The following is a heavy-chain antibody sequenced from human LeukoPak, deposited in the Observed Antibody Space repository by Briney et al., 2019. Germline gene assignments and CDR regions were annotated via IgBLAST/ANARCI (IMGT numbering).Heavy chain of an antibody. Sequence: PGGSLRLSCAASGFTFSSYGMTWVRQAPGKGLDWVSGIGGSGANTNYADSVRGRFTISRDHSKNTLYLQMNSLRAEDTAVYFCARGGVDYYGSGTYYLMYYFDYWGQGALVTVSS. CDR3: ARGGVDYYGSGTYYLMYYFDY. V-gene: IGHV3-23*01. J-gene: IGHJ4*02. CDR2: IGGSGANT. D-gene: IGHD3-10*01. CDR1: GFTFSSYG.